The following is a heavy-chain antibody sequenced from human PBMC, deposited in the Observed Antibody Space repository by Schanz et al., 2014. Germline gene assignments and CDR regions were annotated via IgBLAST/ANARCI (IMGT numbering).Heavy chain of an antibody. Sequence: VQLVDSGGGLVQPGGSLRLSCGASGFTFSAHAMSWVRQAPGKGPEWFSAISGSGRDTYYAASLKGRVTISRDNSQNMVYVEMNSLRVEDTAVYYCARGKAYTAGTPMNWFDPWGQGTLVTVSS. J-gene: IGHJ5*02. CDR1: GFTFSAHA. CDR3: ARGKAYTAGTPMNWFDP. D-gene: IGHD2-21*01. CDR2: ISGSGRDT. V-gene: IGHV3-23*04.